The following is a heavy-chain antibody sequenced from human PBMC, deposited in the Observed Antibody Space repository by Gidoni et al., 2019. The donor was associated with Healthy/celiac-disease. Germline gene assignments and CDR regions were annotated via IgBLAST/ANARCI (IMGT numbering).Heavy chain of an antibody. J-gene: IGHJ6*02. CDR2: IIPIFGTA. CDR3: AREGEFIVVVPAAMGGYYYYGMDV. D-gene: IGHD2-2*01. V-gene: IGHV1-69*01. CDR1: GGTFSSYA. Sequence: QVQLVQSGAEVKKPGSSVKVSCKASGGTFSSYAISWVRQARGQGLEWMGGIIPIFGTANYAQKCQGRVKITADESTSTAYMELRSLRSEDTAVYYCAREGEFIVVVPAAMGGYYYYGMDVWGQGTTVTVSS.